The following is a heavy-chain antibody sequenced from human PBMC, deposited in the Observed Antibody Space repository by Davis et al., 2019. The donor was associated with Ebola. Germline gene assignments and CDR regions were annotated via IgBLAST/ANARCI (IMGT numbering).Heavy chain of an antibody. V-gene: IGHV3-33*01. CDR2: IWYDGSNK. CDR1: GFTFSSYG. Sequence: GGSLRLSCAASGFTFSSYGMHWVRQAPGKGLEWVEVIWYDGSNKYYADSVKGRFTISRDNSKNTLYLQMNSLRAEDTAVYYCARGRWYGDYCMDVWGQGTTVTVSS. D-gene: IGHD2-15*01. CDR3: ARGRWYGDYCMDV. J-gene: IGHJ6*02.